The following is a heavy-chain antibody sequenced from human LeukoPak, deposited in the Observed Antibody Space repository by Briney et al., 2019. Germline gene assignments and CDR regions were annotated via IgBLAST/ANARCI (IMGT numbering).Heavy chain of an antibody. D-gene: IGHD3-22*01. CDR3: ARVAVPYYYDSSGKIDY. Sequence: SETLSLTCTVSGGSISSYYWSWIRQPAGKGLEWIGRIYTSGSTNYNPSLKSRVTMSVGTSKNQFSLKLSSVTAADTAVYYCARVAVPYYYDSSGKIDYWGQGTLVTVSS. J-gene: IGHJ4*02. V-gene: IGHV4-4*07. CDR2: IYTSGST. CDR1: GGSISSYY.